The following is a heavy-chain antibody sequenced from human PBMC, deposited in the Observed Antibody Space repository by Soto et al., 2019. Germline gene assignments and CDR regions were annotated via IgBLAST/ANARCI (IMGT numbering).Heavy chain of an antibody. Sequence: QVQLVQSGAEVKKPGASVKVSCKASGYTFTSYAMHWVRQAPGQRLEWMGWINAGNGNTKYSQKFQGRVTITRDTSASTAYMELSSLRSEDTAVHYWAREGRTDDAFDIWGQGTMVTVSS. CDR3: AREGRTDDAFDI. CDR1: GYTFTSYA. J-gene: IGHJ3*02. CDR2: INAGNGNT. V-gene: IGHV1-3*01. D-gene: IGHD3-10*01.